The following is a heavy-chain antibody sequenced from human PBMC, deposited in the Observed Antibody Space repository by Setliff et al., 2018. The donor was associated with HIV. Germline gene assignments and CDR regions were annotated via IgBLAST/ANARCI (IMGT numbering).Heavy chain of an antibody. CDR1: GGSFSDSY. Sequence: SETLSLTCGVYGGSFSDSYYTWIRQPPGKGLEWIGQISHSGTTTYNSSLKSRVTMSVDSSTNQFSLTLTSMTAPDTAVYYCARGRCSGGSCYGRYSYFYMDVWGKGTTVTVSS. CDR3: ARGRCSGGSCYGRYSYFYMDV. V-gene: IGHV4-34*01. D-gene: IGHD2-15*01. CDR2: ISHSGTT. J-gene: IGHJ6*03.